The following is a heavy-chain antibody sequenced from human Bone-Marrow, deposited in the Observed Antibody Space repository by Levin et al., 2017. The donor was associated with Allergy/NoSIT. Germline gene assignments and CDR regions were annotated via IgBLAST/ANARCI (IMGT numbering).Heavy chain of an antibody. CDR3: AHRPPGGYNWNNNWFDP. CDR2: IYWDDDK. J-gene: IGHJ5*02. V-gene: IGHV2-5*02. D-gene: IGHD1/OR15-1a*01. CDR1: GFSLRSSGMG. Sequence: VSGPTLVKPTQTLTLTCTFSGFSLRSSGMGVGWIRQPPGKALEWLALIYWDDDKRYNPSLKSRTTITKDTSKNQVVLTMTNLNPVDTATYYCAHRPPGGYNWNNNWFDPWGQGTLVIVSS.